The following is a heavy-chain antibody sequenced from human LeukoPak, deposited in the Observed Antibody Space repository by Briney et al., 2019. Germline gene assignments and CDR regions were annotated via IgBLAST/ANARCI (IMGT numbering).Heavy chain of an antibody. J-gene: IGHJ4*02. Sequence: GASVKVSCKASGSTFTGYYMHWVRQAPGQGLEWMGIIYPSDGSTNYAQMFQGRVTMARDTSTSTVYMELTSLRSEDTAVYYCARAGTAMEYFDYWGQGTLVTVSS. V-gene: IGHV1-46*01. CDR2: IYPSDGST. CDR1: GSTFTGYY. CDR3: ARAGTAMEYFDY. D-gene: IGHD5-18*01.